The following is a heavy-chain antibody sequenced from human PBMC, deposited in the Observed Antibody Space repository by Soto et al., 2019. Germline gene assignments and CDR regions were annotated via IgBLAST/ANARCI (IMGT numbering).Heavy chain of an antibody. CDR3: ARESRADGLYYFDY. V-gene: IGHV1-69*13. Sequence: EASVKVSCKASGGTFSSYAISWVRQAPGQGLEWMGGIIPIFGTANYAQKFQGRVTITADESTSTAYMELSSLRSEDTAVYYCARESRADGLYYFDYWGQGTLVTVSS. CDR1: GGTFSSYA. J-gene: IGHJ4*02. CDR2: IIPIFGTA.